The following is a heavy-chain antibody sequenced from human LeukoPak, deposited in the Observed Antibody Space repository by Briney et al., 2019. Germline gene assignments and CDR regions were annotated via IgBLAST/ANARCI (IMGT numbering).Heavy chain of an antibody. CDR1: GYTFTSYY. CDR3: AREIHGYYDSSGVFDP. CDR2: INPSGGST. V-gene: IGHV1-46*01. Sequence: GASVKVSCKASGYTFTSYYMHWVRQAPGQGLEWMGIINPSGGSTSYAQKFQGRVTMTRDMSTSTVYMELSSLRSEDTAVYYCAREIHGYYDSSGVFDPWGQGTLVTVSS. J-gene: IGHJ5*02. D-gene: IGHD3-22*01.